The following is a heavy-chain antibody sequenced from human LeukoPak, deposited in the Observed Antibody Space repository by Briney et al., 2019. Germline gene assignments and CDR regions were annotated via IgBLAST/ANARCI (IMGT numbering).Heavy chain of an antibody. J-gene: IGHJ4*02. V-gene: IGHV3-53*01. D-gene: IGHD5-12*01. Sequence: PGGSLRLSCAASGFTFRSYAMSWVRQAPGKGLEWVSVIYSGGSTYYADSVKGRFTISRDNSKNTLYLQMNSLRAEDTAVYYCARDPRGYSGYDYYWGQGTLVTVSS. CDR3: ARDPRGYSGYDYY. CDR1: GFTFRSYA. CDR2: IYSGGST.